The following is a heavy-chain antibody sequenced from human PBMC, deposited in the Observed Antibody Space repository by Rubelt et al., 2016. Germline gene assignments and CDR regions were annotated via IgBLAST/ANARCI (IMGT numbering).Heavy chain of an antibody. CDR1: GGSFSGYY. V-gene: IGHV3-11*05. CDR2: ISSSSSYT. D-gene: IGHD1/OR15-1a*01. CDR3: AKDLDRRNNPAVLDY. J-gene: IGHJ4*02. Sequence: QVQLQQWGAGLLKPSETLSLTCAVYGGSFSGYYWSWIRQPPGKGLEWVSYISSSSSYTNYAAVWKGGFTISRNNAKNRLYLQMNSLRAEDTAVYYCAKDLDRRNNPAVLDYWGQGTLVTVSS.